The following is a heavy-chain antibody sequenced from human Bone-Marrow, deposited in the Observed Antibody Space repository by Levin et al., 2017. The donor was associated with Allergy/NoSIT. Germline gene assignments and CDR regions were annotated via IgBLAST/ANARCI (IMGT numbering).Heavy chain of an antibody. CDR3: VRVSGYSGTYYDYFDS. CDR1: GFVFSAYW. D-gene: IGHD1-26*01. CDR2: IKQDGGET. J-gene: IGHJ4*02. Sequence: HTGGSLRLSCAASGFVFSAYWMSWVRQAPGKGLEWVAHIKQDGGETDYADSVKGRFTMSRDNAKTSVYLQMNNLRVEDTAMYYCVRVSGYSGTYYDYFDSWGQGTLVTVSS. V-gene: IGHV3-7*01.